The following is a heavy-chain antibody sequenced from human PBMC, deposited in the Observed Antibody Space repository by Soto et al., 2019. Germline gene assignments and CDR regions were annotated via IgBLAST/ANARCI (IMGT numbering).Heavy chain of an antibody. CDR3: ARDKVPITMVRGVTDYYYYMDV. J-gene: IGHJ6*03. Sequence: GGSLRLSCAASGFTFSSYGMHWVRQAPGKGLEWVAVIWYDGSNKYYADSVKGRFTISRDNSKNTLYLQMNSLRAEDTAVYYCARDKVPITMVRGVTDYYYYMDVWGKGTTVTV. V-gene: IGHV3-33*01. CDR2: IWYDGSNK. CDR1: GFTFSSYG. D-gene: IGHD3-10*01.